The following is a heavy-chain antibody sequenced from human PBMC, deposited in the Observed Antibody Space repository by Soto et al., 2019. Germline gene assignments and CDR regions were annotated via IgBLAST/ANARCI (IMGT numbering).Heavy chain of an antibody. CDR3: ATDLKRQLAYWLDP. CDR2: INAHSGGT. D-gene: IGHD6-6*01. J-gene: IGHJ5*02. V-gene: IGHV1-2*02. CDR1: GFTFTGYY. Sequence: XSVKVTCKASGFTFTGYYMHWLRQAPGQGLEWMGWINAHSGGTEYAQKFQGRVTLTRDTSISTAYMTLSSLRSDDTAIYYCATDLKRQLAYWLDPWGQGTQVTVSS.